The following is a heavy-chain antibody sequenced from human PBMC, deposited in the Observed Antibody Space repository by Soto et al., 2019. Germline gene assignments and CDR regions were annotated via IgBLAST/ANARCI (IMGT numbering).Heavy chain of an antibody. Sequence: GEALKISCKGSGYSFTSYWIGWVRQMPGKGLEWMGIIYPGDSDTRYSPSFEGQVTISADKSITTAYLQWSSLKASDTAMYYCAGGGVRGVITRTRDYYGMDVWGQGTTVTVSS. J-gene: IGHJ6*02. CDR1: GYSFTSYW. CDR2: IYPGDSDT. V-gene: IGHV5-51*01. CDR3: AGGGVRGVITRTRDYYGMDV. D-gene: IGHD3-10*01.